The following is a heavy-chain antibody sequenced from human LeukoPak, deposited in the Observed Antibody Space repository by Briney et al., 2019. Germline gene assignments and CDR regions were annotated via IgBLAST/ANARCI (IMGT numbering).Heavy chain of an antibody. D-gene: IGHD6-19*01. CDR1: GDSISSYS. J-gene: IGHJ4*02. V-gene: IGHV4-59*01. CDR3: ARVVAMAYFDH. CDR2: IFYSGNA. Sequence: SETLSLTCTVSGDSISSYSWTWIRQPPGKELEWIGYIFYSGNANNNPSLKSRATISVDTSKNQISLNLASVTAADTAVYYCARVVAMAYFDHWGQGTLVTVSS.